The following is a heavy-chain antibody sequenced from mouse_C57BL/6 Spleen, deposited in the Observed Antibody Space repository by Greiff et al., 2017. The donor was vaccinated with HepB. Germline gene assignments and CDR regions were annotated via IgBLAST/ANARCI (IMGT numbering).Heavy chain of an antibody. CDR3: ARDTITWYFDV. Sequence: DVMLVESGGGLVKPGGSLKLSCAASGFTFSSYAMSWVRQTPEKRLEWVATISDGGSYTYYPDNVKGRFTISRDNAKNNLYLQMSHLKSEDTAMYYCARDTITWYFDVGGTGTTVTVSS. J-gene: IGHJ1*03. CDR1: GFTFSSYA. CDR2: ISDGGSYT. V-gene: IGHV5-4*01. D-gene: IGHD1-2*01.